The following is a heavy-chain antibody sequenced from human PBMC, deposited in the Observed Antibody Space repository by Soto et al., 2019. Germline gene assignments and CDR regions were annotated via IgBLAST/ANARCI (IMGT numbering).Heavy chain of an antibody. CDR1: GYTFTSYG. CDR3: ARGRYGDY. V-gene: IGHV1-18*01. J-gene: IGHJ4*02. CDR2: ISAHNGNT. Sequence: QVHLVQSGAEVKKPGASVKVSCKASGYTFTSYGITWVRQAPGQGLEWMGWISAHNGNTDYAQKLQGRVIVTRDTSTSTDYMELRSLISDETDVYYCARGRYGDYWGQGALVTVSS. D-gene: IGHD1-1*01.